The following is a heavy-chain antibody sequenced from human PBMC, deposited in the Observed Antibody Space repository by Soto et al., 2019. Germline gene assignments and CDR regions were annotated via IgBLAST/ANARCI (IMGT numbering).Heavy chain of an antibody. CDR1: GGSITSNDW. CDR3: ARDGHSSGWS. V-gene: IGHV4-4*02. Sequence: PSETLSLTCAVSGGSITSNDWWSWVRQPPGKGLEWIGETSHRGTTTYNPSLKSRVTISVDKSKNQFSLELNSVTAADTAVYYCARDGHSSGWSWGQGTLVTVS. D-gene: IGHD6-19*01. CDR2: TSHRGTT. J-gene: IGHJ5*02.